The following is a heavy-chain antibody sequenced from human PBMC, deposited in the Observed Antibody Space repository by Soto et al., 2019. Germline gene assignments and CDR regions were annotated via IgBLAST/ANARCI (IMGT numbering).Heavy chain of an antibody. J-gene: IGHJ4*02. CDR1: GFTFSAFA. CDR2: IGGSGRTT. CDR3: AKSRYSDSSGDFYDY. Sequence: PGGSLRLSCAVSGFTFSAFAMYWVRQAPGKGLEWVSGIGGSGRTTYYADSVKGRFTISRDNSNNTLFLQMNSLRAEDTAVYYCAKSRYSDSSGDFYDYWGQGTLVTVSS. V-gene: IGHV3-23*01. D-gene: IGHD3-22*01.